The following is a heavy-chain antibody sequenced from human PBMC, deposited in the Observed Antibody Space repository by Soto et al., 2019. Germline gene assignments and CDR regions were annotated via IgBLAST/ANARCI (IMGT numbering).Heavy chain of an antibody. Sequence: PSETLSLTCTVSGGSLNSYYWTWIRQSPGKGLEWIGYVSSTGSTIYNPSLKSRLTMSLDTSTNEVSLSLTSVTAADAAVYFCARFSTPRKSYDSNPGWFDPWGQGIMVTVSS. CDR2: VSSTGST. D-gene: IGHD3-22*01. J-gene: IGHJ5*02. CDR3: ARFSTPRKSYDSNPGWFDP. CDR1: GGSLNSYY. V-gene: IGHV4-59*01.